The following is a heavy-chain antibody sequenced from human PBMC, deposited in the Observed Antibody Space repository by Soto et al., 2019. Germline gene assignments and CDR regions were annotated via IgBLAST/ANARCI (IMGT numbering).Heavy chain of an antibody. CDR2: INPSGGST. Sequence: GASVKVSCKASGYTFTSYYMHWVRQAPGQGLEWMGIINPSGGSTSYAQKFQGRVTMTRDTSTSTVYMELSSLRSEDTAVYYCARDPGTTWGYYYYGMDVWGQGTTVT. J-gene: IGHJ6*02. V-gene: IGHV1-46*01. D-gene: IGHD1-7*01. CDR3: ARDPGTTWGYYYYGMDV. CDR1: GYTFTSYY.